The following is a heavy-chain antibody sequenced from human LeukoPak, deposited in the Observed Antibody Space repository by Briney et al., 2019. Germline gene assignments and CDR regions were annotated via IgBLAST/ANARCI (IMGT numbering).Heavy chain of an antibody. V-gene: IGHV3-23*01. Sequence: GGSLRLSCAASGFTFSSYAMSWVRQAPGKGLEWVSAISGSGGSTYYADSVKGRFTIFRDNSENTLYLQMNSLRAEDTAVYYCAKDMVRGVIIQDPRYYYYGMDVWGQGTTVTVSS. CDR2: ISGSGGST. D-gene: IGHD3-10*01. CDR1: GFTFSSYA. J-gene: IGHJ6*02. CDR3: AKDMVRGVIIQDPRYYYYGMDV.